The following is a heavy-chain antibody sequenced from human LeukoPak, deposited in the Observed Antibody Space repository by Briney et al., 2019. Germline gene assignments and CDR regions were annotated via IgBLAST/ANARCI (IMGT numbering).Heavy chain of an antibody. CDR3: ARGRTYYDYVWGSYRPGYYFDY. CDR1: GGSFSGYY. J-gene: IGHJ4*02. V-gene: IGHV4-34*01. CDR2: INHSGST. Sequence: SETLSLTCAVYGGSFSGYYWSWIRQPPGKGLEWIGEINHSGSTNYNPSLKSRVTLSVDTSKNQFSLKLSSVTAADTAVYYCARGRTYYDYVWGSYRPGYYFDYWGQGTLVTVSS. D-gene: IGHD3-16*02.